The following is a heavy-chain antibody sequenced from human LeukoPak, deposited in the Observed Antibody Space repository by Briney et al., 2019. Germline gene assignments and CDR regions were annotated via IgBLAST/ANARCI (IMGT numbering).Heavy chain of an antibody. V-gene: IGHV3-30*03. CDR1: GFTFSNYG. CDR3: ARMAFMDRAYLGFDY. J-gene: IGHJ4*02. D-gene: IGHD3-10*01. Sequence: GGSLRLSCAASGFTFSNYGMHWVRQAPGKGLEGVAVISYHGSDKYFADSVKGRFTISRDNSKNTLYLQMNSLRAEGTAVYYCARMAFMDRAYLGFDYWGQGTLVTVSS. CDR2: ISYHGSDK.